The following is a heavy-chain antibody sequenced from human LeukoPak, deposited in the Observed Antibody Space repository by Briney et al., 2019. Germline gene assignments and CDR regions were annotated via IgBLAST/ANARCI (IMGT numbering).Heavy chain of an antibody. V-gene: IGHV1-18*01. CDR1: GYTFTSYG. J-gene: IGHJ4*02. Sequence: ASVKVSCKASGYTFTSYGISWVRQAPGQGLEWMGWISAYNGNTNYAQKLQGRVTMTTDTSTSRAYMELRSLRSDDTAVYYCARDYYDSSGYYLAPFDGYWGQGTLVTVSS. D-gene: IGHD3-22*01. CDR3: ARDYYDSSGYYLAPFDGY. CDR2: ISAYNGNT.